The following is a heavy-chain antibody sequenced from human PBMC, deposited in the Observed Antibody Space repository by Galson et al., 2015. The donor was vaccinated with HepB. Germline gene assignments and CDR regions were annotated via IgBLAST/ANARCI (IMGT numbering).Heavy chain of an antibody. V-gene: IGHV3-30*04. Sequence: SLRLSCAASGFTFSSYAMHWVRQAPGKGLEWVAVISYDGSNKYYADSVKGRFTISRDNSKNTLHLQMNSLRAEDTAVYYCARGSYDILTGYPDYYYYGMDVWGQGTTVTVSS. CDR3: ARGSYDILTGYPDYYYYGMDV. D-gene: IGHD3-9*01. CDR1: GFTFSSYA. CDR2: ISYDGSNK. J-gene: IGHJ6*02.